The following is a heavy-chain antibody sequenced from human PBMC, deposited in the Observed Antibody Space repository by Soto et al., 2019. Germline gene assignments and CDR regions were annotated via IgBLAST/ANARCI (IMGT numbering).Heavy chain of an antibody. J-gene: IGHJ4*01. Sequence: GGSLRLSCASSGFLFSTYGMHWVRQAPGKGLEWVALISYDGNNQYYADSVKGRFTISRDNSKNTLYLQMSSLRAEDTALYYCAKDRWVETTRCFDYWGQGTRVTVSS. CDR3: AKDRWVETTRCFDY. D-gene: IGHD1-26*01. CDR2: ISYDGNNQ. CDR1: GFLFSTYG. V-gene: IGHV3-30*18.